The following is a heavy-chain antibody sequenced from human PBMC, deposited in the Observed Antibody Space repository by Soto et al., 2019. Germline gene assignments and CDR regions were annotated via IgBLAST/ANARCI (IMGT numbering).Heavy chain of an antibody. V-gene: IGHV2-26*01. J-gene: IGHJ2*01. CDR3: ARIRGYYDSSGYYSNWYFDL. CDR2: IFSNDEK. CDR1: GFSLSNARMG. D-gene: IGHD3-22*01. Sequence: QVTLKESGPVLVKPTETLTLTCTVSGFSLSNARMGVSWIRQPPGKALEWLAHIFSNDEKSYSTSLKSRLTISKDTSKSQVVLTMTNMDPVDTATYYCARIRGYYDSSGYYSNWYFDLWGRGTLVTVSS.